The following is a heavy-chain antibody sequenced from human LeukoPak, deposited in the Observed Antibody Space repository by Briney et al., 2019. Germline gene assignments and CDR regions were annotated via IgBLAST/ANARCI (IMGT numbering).Heavy chain of an antibody. CDR1: GFTFSSYW. CDR3: ARAGPGVPTTSPFDY. V-gene: IGHV3-74*01. D-gene: IGHD4/OR15-4a*01. CDR2: INSDGSRT. J-gene: IGHJ4*02. Sequence: GGSLRLSCAASGFTFSSYWLHWVRQAPGKGLVWVSLINSDGSRTTYADSVKGRFTISRDNAKNTLYLQMNSLRAEDTAVYYCARAGPGVPTTSPFDYWGQGTLVTVSS.